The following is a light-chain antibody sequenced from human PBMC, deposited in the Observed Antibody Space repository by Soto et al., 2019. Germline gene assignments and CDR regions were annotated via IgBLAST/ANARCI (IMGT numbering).Light chain of an antibody. J-gene: IGLJ1*01. CDR3: FSYTTSSAPYV. Sequence: QSALTQPASVSGSPGPSITISCPGTTRDVGGYNYVSWYQQHPGKAPKLLIYEVSNRPSGVSNRFSGSKSGNTASLTISGLQAEDEAAYYCFSYTTSSAPYVFGTGTQLTVL. V-gene: IGLV2-14*01. CDR1: TRDVGGYNY. CDR2: EVS.